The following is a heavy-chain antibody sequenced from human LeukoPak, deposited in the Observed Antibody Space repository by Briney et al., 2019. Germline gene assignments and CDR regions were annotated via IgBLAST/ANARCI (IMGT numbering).Heavy chain of an antibody. CDR1: GGTFSSYA. J-gene: IGHJ4*02. CDR2: INPNSGDT. Sequence: ASVKVSCKASGGTFSSYAISWVRQAPGQGLEWMGWINPNSGDTNYAQKFQGRVTMTRDTSISTAYMELSRLRSDDTAVYYCARVPAFTYYDILTGYDPSRRKAYYFDYWGQGTLVTVSS. CDR3: ARVPAFTYYDILTGYDPSRRKAYYFDY. D-gene: IGHD3-9*01. V-gene: IGHV1-2*02.